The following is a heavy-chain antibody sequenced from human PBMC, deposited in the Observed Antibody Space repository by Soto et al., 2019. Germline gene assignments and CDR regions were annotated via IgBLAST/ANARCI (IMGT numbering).Heavy chain of an antibody. CDR3: ARDQYYYDSSGYYQYFDY. Sequence: EVQLVESGGGLVKPGGSLRLSCAASGFTFSSYSMNWVRQAPGKGPEWVSSISSSSSYIYYADSVKGRFTISRDNAKNSMYLQMNSLRAEDTAVYYCARDQYYYDSSGYYQYFDYWGQGTLVTVSS. D-gene: IGHD3-22*01. CDR1: GFTFSSYS. J-gene: IGHJ4*02. CDR2: ISSSSSYI. V-gene: IGHV3-21*01.